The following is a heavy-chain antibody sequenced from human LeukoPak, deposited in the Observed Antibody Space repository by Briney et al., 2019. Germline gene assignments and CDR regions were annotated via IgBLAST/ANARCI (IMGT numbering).Heavy chain of an antibody. CDR1: GFTSSTYS. CDR3: GRDQDRGSYHDPIFDY. CDR2: ISPSSSNI. J-gene: IGHJ4*02. Sequence: GGSLRLSCVTSGFTSSTYSLNWVRQAPGKGLEWVSSISPSSSNIYYADSMKGRFTISRDDAKNLLYLQMNSLRAEGTAVYYCGRDQDRGSYHDPIFDYWGQGTLVTVSS. D-gene: IGHD1-26*01. V-gene: IGHV3-21*06.